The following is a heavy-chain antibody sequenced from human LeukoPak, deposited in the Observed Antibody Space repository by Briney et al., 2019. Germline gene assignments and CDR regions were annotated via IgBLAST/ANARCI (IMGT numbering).Heavy chain of an antibody. J-gene: IGHJ4*02. Sequence: PSETLSLTCTVSGGSISSGGYYWSWIRQHPGKGLEWIGYIYYSGSTYYNPSLKSRVTISVDTSKNQFSLKLGSVTAADTAVYYCVRSRDQQYPYDILTGYPDYWGQGTLVTVSS. CDR3: VRSRDQQYPYDILTGYPDY. CDR2: IYYSGST. V-gene: IGHV4-31*03. CDR1: GGSISSGGYY. D-gene: IGHD3-9*01.